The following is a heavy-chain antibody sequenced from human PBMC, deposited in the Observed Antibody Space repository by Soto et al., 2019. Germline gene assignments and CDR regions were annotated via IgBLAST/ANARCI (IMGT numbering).Heavy chain of an antibody. Sequence: PGGSLRLSCAASGFTFSSYAMHWVRQAPGKGLEWVAVISYDGSNKYYADSVKGRFIISRDNSKNTLYLQMNSLRAEDTAVYYCARDRVWNPPGSAFDIWGQGTMVTVSS. D-gene: IGHD1-1*01. CDR1: GFTFSSYA. CDR2: ISYDGSNK. CDR3: ARDRVWNPPGSAFDI. V-gene: IGHV3-30-3*01. J-gene: IGHJ3*02.